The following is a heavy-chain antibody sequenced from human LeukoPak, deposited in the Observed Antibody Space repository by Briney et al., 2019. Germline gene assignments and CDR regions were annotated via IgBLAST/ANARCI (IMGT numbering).Heavy chain of an antibody. D-gene: IGHD3-22*01. CDR3: ARGVSYYDSSGYYNEYFQH. J-gene: IGHJ1*01. Sequence: SETLSLTCTVSGGSISSYYWSWVRQPPGKGLEWVGYIYYSGSTNYNPSLKRRVTISVDKSKNQFSLKLSSVTAADTAVYYCARGVSYYDSSGYYNEYFQHWGQGTLVTVSS. CDR1: GGSISSYY. CDR2: IYYSGST. V-gene: IGHV4-59*08.